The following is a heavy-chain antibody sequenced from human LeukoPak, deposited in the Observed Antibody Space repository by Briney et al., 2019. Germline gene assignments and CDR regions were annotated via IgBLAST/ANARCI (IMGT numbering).Heavy chain of an antibody. D-gene: IGHD3-9*01. CDR3: VRGADTGYSSDS. J-gene: IGHJ4*02. Sequence: PGGSLRLSCVASGFTFSRYWMHWVRQAPGKGLVWVSRINSDGRSTNYADSVKGRFSISRDNAESTLYLQMNSLRVEDMAVYYCVRGADTGYSSDSWGQGTLVTVSS. CDR2: INSDGRST. CDR1: GFTFSRYW. V-gene: IGHV3-74*01.